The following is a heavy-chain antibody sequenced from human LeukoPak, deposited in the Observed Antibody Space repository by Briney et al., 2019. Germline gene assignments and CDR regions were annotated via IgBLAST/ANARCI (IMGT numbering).Heavy chain of an antibody. Sequence: SQTLSLTCTVSGGSISSGGYYWSWLRQHPGKGLEWIGYTYYSGSTYYNPSLKSRVTISLGTSKNQFSLKLSSVTAADTAVYYCARVGAANFDYWGQGTLVTVSS. V-gene: IGHV4-31*03. CDR1: GGSISSGGYY. CDR2: TYYSGST. J-gene: IGHJ4*02. CDR3: ARVGAANFDY. D-gene: IGHD2-15*01.